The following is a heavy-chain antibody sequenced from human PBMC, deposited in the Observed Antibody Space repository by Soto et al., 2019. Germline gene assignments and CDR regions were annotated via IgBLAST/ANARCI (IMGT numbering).Heavy chain of an antibody. CDR3: ARGLVVVSATYWYFDL. CDR2: MNPNSGKA. J-gene: IGHJ2*01. CDR1: GYTFTSYD. D-gene: IGHD2-15*01. Sequence: QVQLVQSGAEVKKPGASVKVSCKASGYTFTSYDINWVRQAAGQGLEWIEWMNPNSGKAVYAQKFQGRVTMAGNTSISTAYMELSSLRSDDTAVYFCARGLVVVSATYWYFDLWGRGTLVTVSS. V-gene: IGHV1-8*01.